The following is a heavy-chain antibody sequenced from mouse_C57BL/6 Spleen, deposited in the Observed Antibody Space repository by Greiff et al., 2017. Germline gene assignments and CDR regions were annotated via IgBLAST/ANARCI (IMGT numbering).Heavy chain of an antibody. D-gene: IGHD2-1*01. CDR2: IDPSDSYT. J-gene: IGHJ2*01. V-gene: IGHV1-50*01. CDR3: ARGGGTYGNYESYFDY. CDR1: GYTFTSYW. Sequence: QVQLKQPGAELVKPGASVKLSCKASGYTFTSYWMQWVKQRPGQGLEWIGEIDPSDSYTNYNQKFKGKATLTVDTSSSTAYMQLSSLTAEDSAVYYCARGGGTYGNYESYFDYWGQGTTLTVSS.